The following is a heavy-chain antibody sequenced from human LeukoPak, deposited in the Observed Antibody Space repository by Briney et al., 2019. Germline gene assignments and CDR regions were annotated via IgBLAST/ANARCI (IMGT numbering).Heavy chain of an antibody. D-gene: IGHD1-26*01. Sequence: GGSLRLSCVASGFTFSNYAMSWVRQAPGKGLEWVSAMSGSGGSTFYADSAKGRFTISRDNSKNTLYLQMNSLRAEDTAVYYCARGPGRLDYWGQGTLVTVSS. CDR2: MSGSGGST. V-gene: IGHV3-23*01. J-gene: IGHJ4*02. CDR3: ARGPGRLDY. CDR1: GFTFSNYA.